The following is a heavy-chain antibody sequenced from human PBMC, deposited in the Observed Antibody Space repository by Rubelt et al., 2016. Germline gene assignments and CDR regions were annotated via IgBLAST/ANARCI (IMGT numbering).Heavy chain of an antibody. V-gene: IGHV3-23*04. Sequence: VQLVESGGGVVQPGRSLRLSCAASGFTFSSYGMHWVRQAPGKGLEWVSAISGSGGSTYYADSVKGRFTISRDNSKNTLYLQMNSLRAEDTAVYYCARSRNGGSGAYGYWGQGTLVTVSS. J-gene: IGHJ4*02. D-gene: IGHD3-10*01. CDR2: ISGSGGST. CDR1: GFTFSSYG. CDR3: ARSRNGGSGAYGY.